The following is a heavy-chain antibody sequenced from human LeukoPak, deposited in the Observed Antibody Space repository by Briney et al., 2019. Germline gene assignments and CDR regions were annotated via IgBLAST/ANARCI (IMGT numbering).Heavy chain of an antibody. Sequence: PSETLSLTCAVYGGSFSGYYWSWIRQPPGKGLEWIGEINHSGSTNYNPSLKSRVTISVDTSKNQFSLKLSSVTAADAAVYYCARRSGYGSHWFDPWGQGTLVTVSS. CDR1: GGSFSGYY. CDR2: INHSGST. CDR3: ARRSGYGSHWFDP. J-gene: IGHJ5*02. D-gene: IGHD3-10*01. V-gene: IGHV4-34*01.